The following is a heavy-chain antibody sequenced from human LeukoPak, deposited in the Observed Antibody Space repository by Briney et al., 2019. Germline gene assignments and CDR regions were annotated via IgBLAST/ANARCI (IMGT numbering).Heavy chain of an antibody. D-gene: IGHD2-2*01. CDR1: GFVFYEHG. CDR3: ARAPITSPFYFDY. CDR2: INWSGGST. J-gene: IGHJ4*02. V-gene: IGHV3-20*04. Sequence: GGSLRLSCRASGFVFYEHGMSWVRQVPGKGPEWVPGINWSGGSTGYADPLRGRFTISRDNAKNSLYLQMDSLRAEDTALYYCARAPITSPFYFDYWGQGTLVTVSS.